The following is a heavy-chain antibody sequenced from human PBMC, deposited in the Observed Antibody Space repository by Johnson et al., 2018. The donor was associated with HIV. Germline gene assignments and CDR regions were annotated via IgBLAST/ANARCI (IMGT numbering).Heavy chain of an antibody. V-gene: IGHV3-13*01. J-gene: IGHJ3*01. CDR3: AAPEY. CDR2: IGTAGDT. Sequence: VQLVESGGGLVQPGGSLRLSCAASGFTFNNYAMSWVRQAAGKGLEWVSVIGTAGDTYYPGSVKGRFTISRENAKNSLYLQMDSLTAGDTAVYYCAAPEYWGQGTMVTVSS. D-gene: IGHD2/OR15-2a*01. CDR1: GFTFNNYA.